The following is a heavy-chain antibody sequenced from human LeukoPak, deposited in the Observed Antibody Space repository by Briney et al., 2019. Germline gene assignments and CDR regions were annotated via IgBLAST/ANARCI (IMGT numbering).Heavy chain of an antibody. CDR1: GYXFTGYY. CDR3: AREGVGFVVVVAARYYYYGMDV. CDR2: INPNSGGT. J-gene: IGHJ6*02. Sequence: ASVKVSCKASGYXFTGYYMHWVRQAPGQGLEWMGWINPNSGGTNYAQKFQGRVTMTRDTSISTAYMELSRLRSDDTAVYYCAREGVGFVVVVAARYYYYGMDVWGQGTTVTVSS. V-gene: IGHV1-2*02. D-gene: IGHD2-15*01.